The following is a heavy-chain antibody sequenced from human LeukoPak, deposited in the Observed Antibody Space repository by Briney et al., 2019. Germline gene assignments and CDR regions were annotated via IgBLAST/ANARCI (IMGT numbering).Heavy chain of an antibody. CDR2: IIPIFGTA. J-gene: IGHJ5*02. Sequence: SVKVSCKASGGTFSSYAISWVRQAPGQGLEWMGGIIPIFGTANYAQKFQGRVTITADKSTSTAYMELSSLRSEDTAVYYCIPYCSGGSCYPANWFDPWGQGTLVTVSS. V-gene: IGHV1-69*06. D-gene: IGHD2-15*01. CDR3: IPYCSGGSCYPANWFDP. CDR1: GGTFSSYA.